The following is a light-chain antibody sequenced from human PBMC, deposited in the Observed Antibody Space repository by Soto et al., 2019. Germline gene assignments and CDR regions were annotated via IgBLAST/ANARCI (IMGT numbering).Light chain of an antibody. Sequence: NFMLTQPHSVSESPGKTVTISCTRSSGSIASNYVQWYQQRPGSAPTTVIYERNQRPSGVPDRFSGSTDGSSNSASLTISGLQTEDEADYYCQSFDISTVIFGGGTKVTVL. CDR1: SGSIASNY. CDR2: ERN. V-gene: IGLV6-57*04. CDR3: QSFDISTVI. J-gene: IGLJ2*01.